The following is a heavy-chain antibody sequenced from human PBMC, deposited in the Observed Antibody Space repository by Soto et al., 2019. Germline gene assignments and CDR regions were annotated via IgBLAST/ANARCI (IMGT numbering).Heavy chain of an antibody. J-gene: IGHJ4*02. CDR1: GGSISSDNW. D-gene: IGHD2-2*01. CDR2: IHPNGRT. V-gene: IGHV4-4*02. CDR3: ATRYCIHTTCYVY. Sequence: QVQLQESGPGLVEPSGTLSLTCAVSGGSISSDNWWTWVRQPPGEGLEWIGEIHPNGRTNYKPSLKSRITISVDKSENQFSLWLTSVTAADTALYYCATRYCIHTTCYVYWGRGTLVTVSS.